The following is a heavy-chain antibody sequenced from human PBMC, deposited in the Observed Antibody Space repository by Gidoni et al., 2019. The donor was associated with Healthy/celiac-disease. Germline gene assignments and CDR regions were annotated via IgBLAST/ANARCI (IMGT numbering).Heavy chain of an antibody. J-gene: IGHJ4*02. D-gene: IGHD2-15*01. CDR2: ISGSGGST. CDR1: GFTFSSYA. Sequence: EVQLLESGGGLVQPGGSLRLSCAASGFTFSSYAMSWVRQAPGKGLAWVSAISGSGGSTYYADSVKGRFTISRDNSKNTLYLQMNSLRAEDTAVYYCAKDRDVVVAPSDYWGQGTLVTVSS. CDR3: AKDRDVVVAPSDY. V-gene: IGHV3-23*01.